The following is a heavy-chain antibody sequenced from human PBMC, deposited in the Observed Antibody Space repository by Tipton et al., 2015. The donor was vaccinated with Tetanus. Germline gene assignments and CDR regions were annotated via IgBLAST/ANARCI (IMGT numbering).Heavy chain of an antibody. CDR2: IDPNSGGT. CDR1: GYTFTGYY. V-gene: IGHV1-2*02. J-gene: IGHJ6*02. CDR3: ARDRGDYIYYGMDV. D-gene: IGHD3-22*01. Sequence: QLVQSGAEVKKPGASVKVSFKASGYTFTGYYIYWVRQAPGQGLEWMGWIDPNSGGTVYAQKFQGRVTMTRDTSISTAYMELSRLRSDDTAVYYCARDRGDYIYYGMDVWGPGTTVTVSS.